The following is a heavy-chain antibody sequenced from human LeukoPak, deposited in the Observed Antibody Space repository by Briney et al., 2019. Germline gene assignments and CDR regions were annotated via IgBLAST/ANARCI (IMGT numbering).Heavy chain of an antibody. D-gene: IGHD5-24*01. V-gene: IGHV5-51*01. CDR1: GYSFTSYW. J-gene: IGHJ4*02. Sequence: GESLKISCKGSGYSFTSYWIGWVRQMPGKGLELMGIIYPGDSDTRYSPSFQGQVTISADKSISTAYLQWSSLKASDTAMYYCARLLCRDGPNCPYYFDYWGQGTLVTVSS. CDR3: ARLLCRDGPNCPYYFDY. CDR2: IYPGDSDT.